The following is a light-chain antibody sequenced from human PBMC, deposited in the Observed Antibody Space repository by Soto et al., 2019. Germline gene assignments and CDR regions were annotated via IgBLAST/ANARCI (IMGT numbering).Light chain of an antibody. Sequence: QSALTQPASWSVSPGQTITISCTGTSTNLGSDNYVSWDQHRPGKAPKLIIYDVNYRPSGVPNRCYGSKSANTASLTIAGLQAEDEADYYCRSYETSHTLVFGGGTKLTVL. J-gene: IGLJ3*02. CDR3: RSYETSHTLV. V-gene: IGLV2-14*01. CDR2: DVN. CDR1: STNLGSDNY.